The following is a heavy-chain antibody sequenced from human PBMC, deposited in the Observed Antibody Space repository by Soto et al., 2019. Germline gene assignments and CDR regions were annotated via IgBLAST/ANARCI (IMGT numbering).Heavy chain of an antibody. J-gene: IGHJ6*02. CDR2: ISYEGSNK. Sequence: GGSLRLSCAASGFTFSSYAMHWVRQAPGKGLEWVAVISYEGSNKYYADSVKGRFTISRDKSKNTMYLQMNSLRAEGTAVYYCARGRNGMDVWGQGTTVTVSS. V-gene: IGHV3-30-3*01. CDR3: ARGRNGMDV. CDR1: GFTFSSYA.